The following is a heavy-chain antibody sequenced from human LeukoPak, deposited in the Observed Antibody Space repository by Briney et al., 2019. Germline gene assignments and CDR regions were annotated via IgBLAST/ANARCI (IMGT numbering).Heavy chain of an antibody. D-gene: IGHD4-17*01. CDR2: ISAYNGKT. CDR3: ARATVTTLSDAFDI. Sequence: ASVKVSCKASGYTFTSYGISWVRQAPGQGLEWMGWISAYNGKTNYAQKVQGRVTMTTDTSTSTAYMDLRSLRSDDTAVYYCARATVTTLSDAFDIWGQGTMVTVSS. CDR1: GYTFTSYG. V-gene: IGHV1-18*01. J-gene: IGHJ3*02.